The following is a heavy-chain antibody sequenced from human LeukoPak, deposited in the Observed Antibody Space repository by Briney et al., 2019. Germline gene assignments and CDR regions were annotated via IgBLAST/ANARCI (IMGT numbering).Heavy chain of an antibody. J-gene: IGHJ4*02. D-gene: IGHD3-10*01. CDR2: INQDGSEK. V-gene: IGHV3-7*04. Sequence: GGSLRLSCAASGFTFSNYWMTWVRQAPGKGLEWVANINQDGSEKDYVDSVKGRFTISRDNAKNSLYLQMNSLRAEDTAVYYCARRYGSSDYWGQGTLVTVSS. CDR1: GFTFSNYW. CDR3: ARRYGSSDY.